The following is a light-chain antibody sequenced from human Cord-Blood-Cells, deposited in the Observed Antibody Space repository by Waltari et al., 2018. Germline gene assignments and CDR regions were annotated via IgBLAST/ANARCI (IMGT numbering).Light chain of an antibody. J-gene: IGKJ4*01. CDR2: DAS. CDR1: QNVSSY. Sequence: EVVLTQSPATLSLSPVERATLSCRASQNVSSYLAWYQQKPGQAPRLLIYDASNRATGIPARFSGSGSGTDFTLTISSLEPEDFAVYYCQQRSNWPLTFGGGTKVEIK. CDR3: QQRSNWPLT. V-gene: IGKV3-11*01.